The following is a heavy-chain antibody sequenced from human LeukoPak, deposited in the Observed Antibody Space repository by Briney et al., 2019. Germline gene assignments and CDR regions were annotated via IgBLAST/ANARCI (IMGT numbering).Heavy chain of an antibody. V-gene: IGHV3-74*01. Sequence: GGSLRLSCAASGFTFSNFWMHWVRQAPGKGLVWVSRINTDGSSTSYADSVKGRFTISRDNAKNTLHMQMNSLRAEDTAVYYCARGLGLGYCTTGVCFDAFDIWGQGTMVTVSS. J-gene: IGHJ3*02. D-gene: IGHD2-8*01. CDR1: GFTFSNFW. CDR2: INTDGSST. CDR3: ARGLGLGYCTTGVCFDAFDI.